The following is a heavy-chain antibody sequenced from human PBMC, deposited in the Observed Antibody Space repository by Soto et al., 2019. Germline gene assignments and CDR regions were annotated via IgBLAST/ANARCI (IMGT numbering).Heavy chain of an antibody. Sequence: LRLSCAASGFTFSSYAMHWVRQAPGKGLEWVAVISYDGSNKYYADSVKGRFTISRDNSKNTLYLQMNSLRAEDTAVYYCAKLYSSSSGFDYWGQGTLVTVSS. D-gene: IGHD6-6*01. J-gene: IGHJ4*02. CDR1: GFTFSSYA. CDR3: AKLYSSSSGFDY. V-gene: IGHV3-30-3*02. CDR2: ISYDGSNK.